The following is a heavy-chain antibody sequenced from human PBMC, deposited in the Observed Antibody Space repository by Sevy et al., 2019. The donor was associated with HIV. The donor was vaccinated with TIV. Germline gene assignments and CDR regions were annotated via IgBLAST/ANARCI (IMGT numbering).Heavy chain of an antibody. CDR2: IWYDGSNK. V-gene: IGHV3-33*01. CDR3: ARGAGNYYYYYMDV. J-gene: IGHJ6*03. Sequence: GGSLRLSCAASGFTFSSYGMHWVRQAPGKGLEWVAVIWYDGSNKYYADSVKGRFTISRDNSKNTLYLQMNSLRAEDTAVYYCARGAGNYYYYYMDVWGKGTTDTVSS. CDR1: GFTFSSYG.